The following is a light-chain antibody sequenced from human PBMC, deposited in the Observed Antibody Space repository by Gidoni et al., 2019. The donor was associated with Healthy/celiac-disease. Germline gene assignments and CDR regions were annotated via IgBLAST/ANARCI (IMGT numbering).Light chain of an antibody. CDR3: QKYNSALWT. CDR1: QGISNY. V-gene: IGKV1-27*01. CDR2: AAS. Sequence: DIQMNQSPSSLSASVGDRVPTTGRASQGISNYLAWYQQKPGKVPKLLIYAASTLQSGVPSRFSGSGSGTDFTLTISSLQPEDVATYYCQKYNSALWTFGQGTKVEIK. J-gene: IGKJ1*01.